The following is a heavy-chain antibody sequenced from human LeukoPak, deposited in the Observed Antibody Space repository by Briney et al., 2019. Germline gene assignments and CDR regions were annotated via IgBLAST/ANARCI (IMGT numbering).Heavy chain of an antibody. CDR3: ARAGYPSGYDWGAYYYYGMDV. CDR1: GLTFSSYD. V-gene: IGHV3-48*03. CDR2: ISNSGGTI. J-gene: IGHJ6*02. Sequence: GGSLRLSCAASGLTFSSYDMNWVRQAPGKGRVWLAYISNSGGTINYGDSVKGRFAMTRDNAKNSLYLQMNSLSAEDTAVYYCARAGYPSGYDWGAYYYYGMDVWGQGTTVTVSS. D-gene: IGHD5-12*01.